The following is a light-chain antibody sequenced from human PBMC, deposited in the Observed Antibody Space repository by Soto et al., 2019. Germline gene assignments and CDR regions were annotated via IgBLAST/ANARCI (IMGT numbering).Light chain of an antibody. J-gene: IGLJ1*01. CDR2: EVS. CDR3: SSYKSSSTLDYG. Sequence: QSVLTPPASVSGSPGKSITISCTGTSSYVGGYTYVSWYQQHPVKAPQLMMYEVSNRPSGVSNRFSGSKSGNTASLTLSGLQAEDEPEYYCSSYKSSSTLDYGFGPVTKLTVL. V-gene: IGLV2-14*01. CDR1: SSYVGGYTY.